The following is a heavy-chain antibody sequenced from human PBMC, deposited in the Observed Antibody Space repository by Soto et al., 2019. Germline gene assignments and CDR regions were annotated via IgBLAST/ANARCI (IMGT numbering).Heavy chain of an antibody. D-gene: IGHD4-4*01. Sequence: ASVKVSCKASGYXXTSXXXSWVRQAPGQGFEWMGWISAYNGNTNYAQKLQGRVTMTTDTSPSTAYMELRSLRSDDTAVYYCARDSVAYSPASRRYGMDVWGQGATVTVSS. CDR3: ARDSVAYSPASRRYGMDV. J-gene: IGHJ6*02. CDR2: ISAYNGNT. CDR1: GYXXTSXX. V-gene: IGHV1-18*01.